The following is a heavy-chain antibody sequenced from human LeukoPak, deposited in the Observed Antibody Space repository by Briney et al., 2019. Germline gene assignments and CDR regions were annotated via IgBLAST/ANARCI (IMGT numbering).Heavy chain of an antibody. CDR3: ARDPYSGRYGDYYYYYMDV. Sequence: PGGSLRLSCGAPDFTVSSNYMSWVRQAPGKGLEWVSFIYIGFSTYYADSVKGRFTISRDSSKNTLYLPMNSLRDEDTAVYYCARDPYSGRYGDYYYYYMDVWGKGTTVTISS. V-gene: IGHV3-66*01. D-gene: IGHD1-26*01. CDR1: DFTVSSNY. CDR2: IYIGFST. J-gene: IGHJ6*03.